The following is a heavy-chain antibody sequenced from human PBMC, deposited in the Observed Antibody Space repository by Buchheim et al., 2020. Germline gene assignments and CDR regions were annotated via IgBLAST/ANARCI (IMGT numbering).Heavy chain of an antibody. Sequence: EVQLVESGGGLVQPGGSLRLSCAASGFTFTSYWMHWVRQVPGKGLVWVSRINTDGSDTSYAASVKGRFTLSRASAQNPLYLQMNSLRSEDTAVYYCAREVRGHAYFDNWGQGTL. CDR3: AREVRGHAYFDN. V-gene: IGHV3-74*01. J-gene: IGHJ4*02. CDR2: INTDGSDT. CDR1: GFTFTSYW.